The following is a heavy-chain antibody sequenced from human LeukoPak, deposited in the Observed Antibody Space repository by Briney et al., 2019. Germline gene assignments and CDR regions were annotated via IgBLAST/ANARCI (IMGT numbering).Heavy chain of an antibody. D-gene: IGHD2-2*01. V-gene: IGHV4-39*07. CDR3: ARGGGTSHWDSWFDP. Sequence: SETLSLTCTVSGGSISSSSYYWGWSRQPPGKGLEWIGSIYYSGSTYYNPSLKSRVTISVDTSKNQFSLKLSSVTAADTAVYYCARGGGTSHWDSWFDPWGQGTLVTVSS. CDR1: GGSISSSSYY. J-gene: IGHJ5*02. CDR2: IYYSGST.